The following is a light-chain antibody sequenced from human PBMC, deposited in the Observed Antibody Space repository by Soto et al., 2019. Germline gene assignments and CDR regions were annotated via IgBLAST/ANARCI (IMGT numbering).Light chain of an antibody. CDR1: SSDVGGYNY. CDR2: DVT. J-gene: IGLJ2*01. CDR3: TSYTASDTLV. Sequence: QSALTQPASVSGSPGQSITISCTGTSSDVGGYNYVSWYQHHPGKAPRLMIFDVTDRPSGVSDRFSGSKSGNTASLTISGLQVEDEADYYCTSYTASDTLVFGGGTKLTVL. V-gene: IGLV2-14*03.